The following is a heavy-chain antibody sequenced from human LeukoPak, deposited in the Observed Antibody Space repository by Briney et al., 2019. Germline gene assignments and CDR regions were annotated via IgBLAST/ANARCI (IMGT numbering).Heavy chain of an antibody. V-gene: IGHV1-46*01. CDR1: GYTFTSYY. J-gene: IGHJ5*02. CDR3: ARAYYYDSSGYLHWFDP. CDR2: INPRGGST. D-gene: IGHD3-22*01. Sequence: ASVKVSCKASGYTFTSYYMHWVRQAPGQGLEWMGIINPRGGSTSYAQKFQGRVTMTRDTSTSTVYMELSSLRSEDTAVYYCARAYYYDSSGYLHWFDPWGQGTLVTVSS.